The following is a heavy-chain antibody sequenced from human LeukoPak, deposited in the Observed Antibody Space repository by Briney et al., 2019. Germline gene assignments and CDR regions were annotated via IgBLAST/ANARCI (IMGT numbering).Heavy chain of an antibody. J-gene: IGHJ4*02. CDR1: GFTFSSCW. CDR2: IKQDGSEK. V-gene: IGHV3-7*03. CDR3: ARDPGYSYGYGIDY. D-gene: IGHD5-18*01. Sequence: GGSLRLSCAASGFTFSSCWMSWVRQAPGKGLEWVANIKQDGSEKYYVDSVKGRFTISRDNAKNSLYLQMNSLRAEDTAVYYCARDPGYSYGYGIDYWGQGTLVTVSS.